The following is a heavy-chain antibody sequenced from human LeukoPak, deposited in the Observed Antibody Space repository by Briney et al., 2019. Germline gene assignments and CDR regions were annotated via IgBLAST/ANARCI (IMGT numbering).Heavy chain of an antibody. D-gene: IGHD6-19*01. CDR3: ARVWVAGTYYYYYGMDV. Sequence: ASVKVSCKASGYTFTGYYMHWVRQAPGQGLEWMGWINPNSGGTNYAQKFQGRVTMTRDTSISTAYMALSRLRSDDTAVYYCARVWVAGTYYYYYGMDVWGQGTTVTVSS. V-gene: IGHV1-2*02. CDR2: INPNSGGT. CDR1: GYTFTGYY. J-gene: IGHJ6*02.